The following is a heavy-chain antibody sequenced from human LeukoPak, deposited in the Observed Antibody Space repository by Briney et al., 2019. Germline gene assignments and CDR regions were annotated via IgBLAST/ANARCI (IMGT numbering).Heavy chain of an antibody. J-gene: IGHJ4*02. V-gene: IGHV3-64*01. CDR3: ARDPRIGLDSSGFI. Sequence: GGSLRLSCAASGSTFSSYAMHWVRQAPGKGLEYVSAISSNGGSTYYANSVKGRFTISRDNSKNTLYLQMGSLRAEDMAMYYCARDPRIGLDSSGFIWGQGTLVTVSS. CDR2: ISSNGGST. D-gene: IGHD3-22*01. CDR1: GSTFSSYA.